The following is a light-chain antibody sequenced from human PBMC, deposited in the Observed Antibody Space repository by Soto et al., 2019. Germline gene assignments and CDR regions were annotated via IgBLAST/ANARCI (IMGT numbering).Light chain of an antibody. V-gene: IGLV2-14*01. CDR2: GVS. J-gene: IGLJ2*01. CDR3: AAWDDSLSGRL. Sequence: QSALTQPASVSGSPGQSITISCTGTSSDVGGYNYVSWYQQHPGKAPKLMIYGVSNRPSGVSSRFSGSKSGNTASLTISGLRSEDEADYYCAAWDDSLSGRLFGGGTKLTVL. CDR1: SSDVGGYNY.